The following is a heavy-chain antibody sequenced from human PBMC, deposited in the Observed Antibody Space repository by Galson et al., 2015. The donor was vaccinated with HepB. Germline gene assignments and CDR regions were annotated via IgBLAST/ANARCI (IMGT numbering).Heavy chain of an antibody. D-gene: IGHD7-27*01. CDR1: GFTFNSYA. V-gene: IGHV3-30*04. J-gene: IGHJ4*02. CDR3: ARNNWGSLLNYLDY. Sequence: SLRLSCAASGFTFNSYAMHWVRQAPGKGLEWVAVISYDGSEKYYADSVKGRFTISRDNSKNTLYVQMNRVRPEDTAVYYCARNNWGSLLNYLDYWGQGTLVTVSP. CDR2: ISYDGSEK.